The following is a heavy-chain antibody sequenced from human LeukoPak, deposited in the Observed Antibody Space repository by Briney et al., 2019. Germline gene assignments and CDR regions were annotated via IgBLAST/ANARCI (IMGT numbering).Heavy chain of an antibody. CDR2: INHSGST. CDR1: GGSFSGYY. V-gene: IGHV4-34*01. J-gene: IGHJ4*02. CDR3: ARDDAEADYFDY. Sequence: SETLSLTCAVYGGSFSGYYWSWIRQPPGKGLEWIGEINHSGSTNYNPSLKSRVTMSVDTSKNQFSLKLSSVTAADTAVYYCARDDAEADYFDYWGQGTLVTVSS.